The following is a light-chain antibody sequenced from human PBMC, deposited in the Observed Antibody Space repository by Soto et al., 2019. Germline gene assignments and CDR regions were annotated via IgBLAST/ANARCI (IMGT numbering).Light chain of an antibody. J-gene: IGKJ5*01. CDR2: VAS. Sequence: DIQMTQSPSSLSASIGDRVTITCRASQSIGNYLNWYQQRPGKAPELLIYVASSLQSGVPSRFSGSGSGTDFTLTISGLQPEDIATYYCQQSYIPPITFGQGTRLEI. CDR1: QSIGNY. CDR3: QQSYIPPIT. V-gene: IGKV1-39*01.